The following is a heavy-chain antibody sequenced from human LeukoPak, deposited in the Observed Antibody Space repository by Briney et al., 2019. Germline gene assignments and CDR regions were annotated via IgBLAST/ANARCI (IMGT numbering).Heavy chain of an antibody. V-gene: IGHV3-30*03. CDR3: ARDLSPVVRASPMGY. Sequence: GTSLRLSCAASGFTFTNYGMHWVRQAPGKGLEWVALITYDGYYKYYSDSVKGRFTISSDTSKNTLYLQMNSLRAEDTAVYYCARDLSPVVRASPMGYWGQGTLVTVSS. CDR1: GFTFTNYG. J-gene: IGHJ4*02. CDR2: ITYDGYYK. D-gene: IGHD3-10*01.